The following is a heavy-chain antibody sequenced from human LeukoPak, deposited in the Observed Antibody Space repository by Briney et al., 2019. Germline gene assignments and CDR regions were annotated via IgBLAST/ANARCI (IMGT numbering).Heavy chain of an antibody. J-gene: IGHJ6*02. CDR2: IIPIFGTA. CDR3: ARGHVERFLEWSFYYYGMDV. D-gene: IGHD3-3*01. Sequence: SVKVPCKASGGTFSSYAISWVRQAPGQGLERMGGIIPIFGTANYAQKFQGRVTITADESTSTAYMELSSLRSEDTAVYYCARGHVERFLEWSFYYYGMDVWGQGTTVTVSS. V-gene: IGHV1-69*13. CDR1: GGTFSSYA.